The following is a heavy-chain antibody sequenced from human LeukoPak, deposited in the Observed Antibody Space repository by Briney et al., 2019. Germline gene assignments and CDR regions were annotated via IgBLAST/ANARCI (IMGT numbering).Heavy chain of an antibody. J-gene: IGHJ4*02. CDR3: ARGGWYQEY. V-gene: IGHV4-59*11. CDR1: GGSISSQH. Sequence: SETLSLTCTVAGGSISSQHWNWIRQPPGKGLEWIGHIYDSGSTKFNPSLKSRVTMSLDTSKKQFSLKLSYVTAADTAVYYCARGGWYQEYWGQGTLVTVSS. D-gene: IGHD6-19*01. CDR2: IYDSGST.